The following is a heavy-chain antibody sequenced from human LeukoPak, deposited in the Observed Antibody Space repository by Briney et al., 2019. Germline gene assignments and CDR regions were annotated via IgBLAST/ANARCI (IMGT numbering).Heavy chain of an antibody. CDR2: ISYDGSNK. V-gene: IGHV3-30*03. Sequence: GGSLRLSCAASGFTFSSYGMHWVRQAPGKGLEWVAVISYDGSNKYYADSVKGRFTISRDNSKNTLYLQMNRLRAEDTAVYYCAREVGYSGYAFFDYWGQGTLVTVSS. CDR3: AREVGYSGYAFFDY. D-gene: IGHD5-12*01. J-gene: IGHJ4*02. CDR1: GFTFSSYG.